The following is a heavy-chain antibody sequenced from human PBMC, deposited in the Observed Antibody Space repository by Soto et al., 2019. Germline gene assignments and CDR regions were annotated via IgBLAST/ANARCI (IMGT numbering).Heavy chain of an antibody. Sequence: GGSLRLSCAASGFTVSSNYMSWVRQAPGKGLEWVSVIYSGGSTYYADSVKGRFTISRDNSKNTLYLQMNSLRAEDTAVYYCARDHGSIAARSDRYYYYYGMDVWGQGTTVTVSS. V-gene: IGHV3-53*01. CDR3: ARDHGSIAARSDRYYYYYGMDV. CDR2: IYSGGST. CDR1: GFTVSSNY. J-gene: IGHJ6*02. D-gene: IGHD6-6*01.